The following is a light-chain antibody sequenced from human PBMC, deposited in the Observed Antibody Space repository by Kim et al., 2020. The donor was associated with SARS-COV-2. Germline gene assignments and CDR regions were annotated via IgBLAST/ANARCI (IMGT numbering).Light chain of an antibody. J-gene: IGKJ5*01. CDR2: DAS. V-gene: IGKV3-11*01. CDR3: QQRANWPIT. Sequence: LSAGERGPLSWRARQNIFTYLAWYQQKPGQSPRLLIYDASKRATGIPTRFSGSGSGTEFTLTINSLEAEDFAVYYCQQRANWPITFGQGTRVEIK. CDR1: QNIFTY.